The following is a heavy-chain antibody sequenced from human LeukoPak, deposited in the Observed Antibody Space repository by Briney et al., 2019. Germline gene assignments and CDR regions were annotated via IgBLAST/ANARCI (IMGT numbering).Heavy chain of an antibody. CDR1: GDSMRSYF. CDR3: ARLVAAAGRVIRWFDP. J-gene: IGHJ5*02. D-gene: IGHD6-13*01. Sequence: PSETLSLTCTVSGDSMRSYFWSWIRQPPGKGLEWIGYIYYSGAINYNPFLKSRVTISVDTSKNQFSLKLSSVTAADTAVYYCARLVAAAGRVIRWFDPWGQGTLVTVSS. V-gene: IGHV4-59*08. CDR2: IYYSGAI.